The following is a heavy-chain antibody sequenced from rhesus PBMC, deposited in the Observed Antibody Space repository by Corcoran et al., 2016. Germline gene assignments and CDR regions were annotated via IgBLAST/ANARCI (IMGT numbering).Heavy chain of an antibody. D-gene: IGHD3-28*01. J-gene: IGHJ3*01. V-gene: IGHV4-173*01. CDR1: GCPIRRNY. CDR2: ISCGGENT. Sequence: LQLQESGPGLVHPSATLYITCAVSGCPIRRNYWSWLLPPPAHGLELIGRISCGGENTDYHPSLKSRVTISTDTAKNQLSLKLSSVTAADTAVYYCAREVGITMIVVITPGGAFDFWGQGLRVTVSS. CDR3: AREVGITMIVVITPGGAFDF.